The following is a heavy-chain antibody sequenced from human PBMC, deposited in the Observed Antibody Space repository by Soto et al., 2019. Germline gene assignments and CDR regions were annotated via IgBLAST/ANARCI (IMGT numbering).Heavy chain of an antibody. CDR3: ARDEYGDYKVFDY. D-gene: IGHD4-17*01. CDR1: SGSISSSNW. CDR2: IYHSGST. J-gene: IGHJ4*02. V-gene: IGHV4-4*02. Sequence: PSETLSLTCAVSSGSISSSNWWSWVRQPPGKGLEWIGEIYHSGSTNYNPSLKSRVTISVDKSKNQFSLKLSSVTAADTAVYYCARDEYGDYKVFDYCGQGTLVTVSS.